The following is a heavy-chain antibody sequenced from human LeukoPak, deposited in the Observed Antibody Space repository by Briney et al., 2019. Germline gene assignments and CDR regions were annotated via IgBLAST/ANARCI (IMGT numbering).Heavy chain of an antibody. V-gene: IGHV3-48*02. D-gene: IGHD5-12*01. CDR1: GFTFSSYA. CDR2: ISTSSSTI. CDR3: ARDGYNLFDY. J-gene: IGHJ4*02. Sequence: GGSLRLSCAASGFTFSSYAMSWVRQAPGKGLEWVSAISTSSSTIYYADSVKGRFTISRDNAKNSLYLQMNSLRDEDTAVYYCARDGYNLFDYWGQGTLVTVSS.